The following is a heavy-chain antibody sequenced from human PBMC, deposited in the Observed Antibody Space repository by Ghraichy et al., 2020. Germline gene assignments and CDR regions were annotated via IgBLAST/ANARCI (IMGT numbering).Heavy chain of an antibody. Sequence: SQTLSLTCTVSGASISGYYWSWPRQTPEKGLEWIGYIYHTGATKYNPSLRGRVTISQDTSKNQFSLRLKSVTAADTAVYYCARDPDHRDGDSLLGAGDFGGQGIRVTVAS. CDR1: GASISGYY. J-gene: IGHJ4*02. CDR2: IYHTGAT. D-gene: IGHD4-17*01. CDR3: ARDPDHRDGDSLLGAGDF. V-gene: IGHV4-59*01.